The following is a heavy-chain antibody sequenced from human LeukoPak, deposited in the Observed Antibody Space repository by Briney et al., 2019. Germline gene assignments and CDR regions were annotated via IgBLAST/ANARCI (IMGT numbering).Heavy chain of an antibody. CDR2: INHSGST. CDR3: ARGSPYYYYYMDV. CDR1: GGSFSGYY. Sequence: SETLSLTCAVYGGSFSGYYWSWIRQPPGRGLEWIGEINHSGSTNYNPSLKSRVTISVGMSKNQFSLKLSSVTAADTAVYYCARGSPYYYYYMDVWGKGTTVTVSS. V-gene: IGHV4-34*01. J-gene: IGHJ6*03.